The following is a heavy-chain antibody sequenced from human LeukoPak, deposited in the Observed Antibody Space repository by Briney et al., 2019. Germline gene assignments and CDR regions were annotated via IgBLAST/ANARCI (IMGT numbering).Heavy chain of an antibody. V-gene: IGHV3-33*06. Sequence: GGSLRLSCAASGLTFSSYGKHWVRQAPGKGLEWVAIIWYDGSNKYYADSVKGRFTISRDNYKNTLYLQMNSLRAEDTAVYYCAKSLDYSNSFDYWGQGTLVTVSS. CDR1: GLTFSSYG. D-gene: IGHD4-11*01. CDR3: AKSLDYSNSFDY. J-gene: IGHJ4*02. CDR2: IWYDGSNK.